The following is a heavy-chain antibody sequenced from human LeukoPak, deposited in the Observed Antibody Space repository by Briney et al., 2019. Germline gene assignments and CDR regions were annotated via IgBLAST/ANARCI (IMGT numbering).Heavy chain of an antibody. CDR3: AKDLQKHVNYYDSSGYGVDY. J-gene: IGHJ4*02. CDR2: IYSGGST. V-gene: IGHV3-53*05. Sequence: GGSLRLSCAASGFTVSSNYMSWVRQAPGKGLEGVSVIYSGGSTYYADSVKGRFTISRDNSKNTLYLQMNSLRAEDTAVYYCAKDLQKHVNYYDSSGYGVDYWGQGTLVTVSS. D-gene: IGHD3-22*01. CDR1: GFTVSSNY.